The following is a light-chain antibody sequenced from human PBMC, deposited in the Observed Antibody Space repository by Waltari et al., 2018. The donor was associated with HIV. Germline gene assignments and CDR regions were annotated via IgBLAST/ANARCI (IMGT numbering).Light chain of an antibody. J-gene: IGLJ1*01. Sequence: QSALTQPASVSGSPGQSITISCTGTSSDIGGPNYVSWYQQHPGKAPKLMIYEVSNRPSGVSNRFSGSKSGNSASLTISGLQPEDEADYYCGSYTTSSTPYVFGTGTKVTVL. CDR3: GSYTTSSTPYV. CDR2: EVS. V-gene: IGLV2-14*01. CDR1: SSDIGGPNY.